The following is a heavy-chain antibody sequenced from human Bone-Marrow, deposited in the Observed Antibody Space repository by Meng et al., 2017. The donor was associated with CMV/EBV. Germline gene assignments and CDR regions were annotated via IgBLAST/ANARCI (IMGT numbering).Heavy chain of an antibody. J-gene: IGHJ4*02. V-gene: IGHV1-2*02. CDR3: ARDGGGMATIIDY. D-gene: IGHD5-24*01. CDR1: GYTFTGYE. Sequence: KASGYTFTGYEMRGVRQAPGQGLEGMGWINPNSGGTNYAQKFQGRVTMTRDTSISTAYMELSRLRSDDTAVYYCARDGGGMATIIDYWGQGTLVTVSS. CDR2: INPNSGGT.